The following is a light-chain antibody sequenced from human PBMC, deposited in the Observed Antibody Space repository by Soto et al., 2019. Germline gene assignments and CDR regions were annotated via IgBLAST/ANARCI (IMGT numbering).Light chain of an antibody. CDR3: AAWDDSLNGVV. Sequence: QSVLTQPPSASGTPGQTIAISGSGGSSHIGSHTVNWYQQLPGTAPRLLIYSNTQRPSGVPDRFSGSKSGTSASLAISGLQSEYEGDYYCAAWDDSLNGVVFGGGTKVTVL. V-gene: IGLV1-44*01. CDR2: SNT. CDR1: SSHIGSHT. J-gene: IGLJ2*01.